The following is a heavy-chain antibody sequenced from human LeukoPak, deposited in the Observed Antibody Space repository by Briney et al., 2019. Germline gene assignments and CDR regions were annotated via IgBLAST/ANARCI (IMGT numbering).Heavy chain of an antibody. J-gene: IGHJ6*02. D-gene: IGHD3-22*01. Sequence: SETLSLTCTVSGDSISSYYWSWIRQPPGKGMEWLGYIYYSGSTNYNPSLKSPVTISVDTSKNQFSLKLSSVTAADTAVYYCARVVEDSSGYYISYGMDVWGQGTTVTVSS. V-gene: IGHV4-59*01. CDR3: ARVVEDSSGYYISYGMDV. CDR2: IYYSGST. CDR1: GDSISSYY.